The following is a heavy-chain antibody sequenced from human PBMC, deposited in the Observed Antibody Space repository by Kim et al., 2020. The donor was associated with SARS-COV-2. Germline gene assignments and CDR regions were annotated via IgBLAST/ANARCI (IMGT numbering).Heavy chain of an antibody. CDR3: AQSNATFLDY. V-gene: IGHV4-34*01. J-gene: IGHJ4*02. Sequence: SETLSLTCAVYGGSFSGYYWSWIRQPPGKGLEWIGEINHGGRINYNPSLKSRVTISVDTSKNQCSLKLSSVTAADTAVYSCAQSNATFLDYWAQGTLVTV. CDR2: INHGGRI. CDR1: GGSFSGYY. D-gene: IGHD2-2*01.